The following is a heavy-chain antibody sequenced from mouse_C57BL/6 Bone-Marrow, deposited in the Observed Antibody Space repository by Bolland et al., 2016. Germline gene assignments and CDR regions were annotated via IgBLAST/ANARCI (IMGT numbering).Heavy chain of an antibody. CDR3: ARGGVNWAPLDY. Sequence: NSGSTNYNEKFKSKATLTVDKSSSTAYMQLSSLTSEDSAVYYCARGGVNWAPLDYWGQGTT. CDR2: NSGST. D-gene: IGHD4-1*01. J-gene: IGHJ2*01. V-gene: IGHV1-64*01.